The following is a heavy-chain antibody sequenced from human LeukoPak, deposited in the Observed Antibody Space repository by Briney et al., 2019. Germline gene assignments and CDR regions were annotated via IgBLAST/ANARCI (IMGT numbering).Heavy chain of an antibody. V-gene: IGHV4-34*01. CDR3: ARDEFGWNDAFDI. CDR2: INHSGST. CDR1: DASFSGYY. Sequence: SETLSLTCTVYDASFSGYYWSWIRQPPGKGLEWIGEINHSGSTNYNPSLKSRVTISVDTSKNQFSLNLRSVTAADTAVYYCARDEFGWNDAFDIWGQGTMVTVSS. D-gene: IGHD1-1*01. J-gene: IGHJ3*02.